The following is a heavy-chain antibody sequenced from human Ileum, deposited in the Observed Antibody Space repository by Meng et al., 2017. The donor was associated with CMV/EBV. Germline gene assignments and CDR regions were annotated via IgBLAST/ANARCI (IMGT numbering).Heavy chain of an antibody. CDR3: ARAEILWFGELTNWLDP. J-gene: IGHJ5*02. CDR1: YTCAHYA. Sequence: YTCAHYAISWVRQAPGQGLEWMGWINANNGYTNYAQKLQGRVTVTIDTSTSTAYMELRTLRSDDTAVYYCARAEILWFGELTNWLDPWGQGTLVTVSS. V-gene: IGHV1-18*01. CDR2: INANNGYT. D-gene: IGHD3-10*01.